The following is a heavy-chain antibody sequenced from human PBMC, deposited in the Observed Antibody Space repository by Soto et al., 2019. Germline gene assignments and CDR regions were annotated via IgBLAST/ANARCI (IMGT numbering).Heavy chain of an antibody. V-gene: IGHV3-30*18. CDR2: ISDDGDDN. Sequence: QVQLVESGGGVVQPGRSLRLSCAASGFSFSTFGMHWVRQVPGTGLEWVAVISDDGDDNRYARFAKGRFIISRDNSKNTLYLQMNRLRVEDTAVYFCAKGRVGPMDYRLDYWGQGVLVTVSS. CDR1: GFSFSTFG. D-gene: IGHD1-26*01. J-gene: IGHJ4*02. CDR3: AKGRVGPMDYRLDY.